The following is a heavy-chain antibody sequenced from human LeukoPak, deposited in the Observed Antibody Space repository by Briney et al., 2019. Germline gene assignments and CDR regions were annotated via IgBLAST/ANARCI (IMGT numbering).Heavy chain of an antibody. V-gene: IGHV3-48*03. J-gene: IGHJ5*02. Sequence: GGSLRLSCAASGFTFSSYEMNWVRQAPGKGLEWVSYISSSGSTIYYADSVKGRFTISRDNSKNTLYVQMNSLRAEDTAVYYCAKDPINYDYSPNWFDPWGQGTLVTVSS. CDR3: AKDPINYDYSPNWFDP. D-gene: IGHD4-11*01. CDR2: ISSSGSTI. CDR1: GFTFSSYE.